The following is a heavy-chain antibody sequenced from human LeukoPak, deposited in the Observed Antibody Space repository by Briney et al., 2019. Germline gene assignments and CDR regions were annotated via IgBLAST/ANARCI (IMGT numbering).Heavy chain of an antibody. CDR2: ISGSGGGT. Sequence: GGSLRLSCAASGFTFSSFAMNWVRQAPGKGLEWVSIISGSGGGTNYADSVKGRFTISKDNSKNTLYLQMNSLRADDTAVYYCARVSGYSGTWYVDYWGQGTLVTVSS. J-gene: IGHJ4*02. CDR1: GFTFSSFA. CDR3: ARVSGYSGTWYVDY. D-gene: IGHD6-13*01. V-gene: IGHV3-23*01.